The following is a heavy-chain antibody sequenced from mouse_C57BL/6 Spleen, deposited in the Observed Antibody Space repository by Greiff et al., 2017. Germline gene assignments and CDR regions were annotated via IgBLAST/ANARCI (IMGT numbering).Heavy chain of an antibody. J-gene: IGHJ3*01. V-gene: IGHV5-17*01. D-gene: IGHD2-3*01. CDR1: GFTFSDYG. CDR3: ARREMAWFAY. CDR2: ISSGSSTI. Sequence: EVMLVESGGGLVKPGGSLKLSCAASGFTFSDYGMHWVRQAPEKGLEWVAYISSGSSTIYYADTVKGRFTISRDNAKNTLFLQMTSLRSEDTAMYYCARREMAWFAYWGQGTLVTVSA.